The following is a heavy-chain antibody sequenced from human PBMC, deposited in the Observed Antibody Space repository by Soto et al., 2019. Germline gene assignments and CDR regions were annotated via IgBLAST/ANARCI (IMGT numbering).Heavy chain of an antibody. CDR2: ISAYNGNT. V-gene: IGHV1-18*01. CDR3: ARDVTITYCSGGSCSLDYYYGMDV. D-gene: IGHD2-15*01. J-gene: IGHJ6*02. Sequence: ASVKVSCKASGYTFTSYGISWVRQAPGQGLEWMGRISAYNGNTNYAQKLQGRVTMTTDTSTSTAYMELRSLRSDDTAVYYCARDVTITYCSGGSCSLDYYYGMDVWGQGTTVTVSS. CDR1: GYTFTSYG.